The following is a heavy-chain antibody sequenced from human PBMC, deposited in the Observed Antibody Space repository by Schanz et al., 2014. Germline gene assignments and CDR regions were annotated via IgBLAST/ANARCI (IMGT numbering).Heavy chain of an antibody. D-gene: IGHD5-12*01. CDR3: ARDFHGYGPHLDY. CDR2: LWHDGSKK. V-gene: IGHV3-33*01. J-gene: IGHJ4*02. CDR1: GFTFSSYD. Sequence: QVQLVDSGGGVVQPGRSLRLSCVASGFTFSSYDVFWVRQAPGKGLEWVAILWHDGSKKYYADSVKGRFTVSRDNSKNTLYLQLNSLRAEDTAVYYCARDFHGYGPHLDYWGQGSLVTVSS.